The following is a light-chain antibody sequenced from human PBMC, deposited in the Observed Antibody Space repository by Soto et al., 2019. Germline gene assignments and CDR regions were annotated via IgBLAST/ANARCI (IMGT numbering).Light chain of an antibody. CDR1: SSDVGAYNY. CDR3: SSYAGSNNYV. J-gene: IGLJ1*01. V-gene: IGLV2-8*01. Sequence: QSALTQPPSASGSPGQSVTISCTGTSSDVGAYNYISWYQHHTGKAPKLMISEVSKRPSGVPDRFSGSKSGNTASLTVSGLQAEYEADYYCSSYAGSNNYVFGTWTKLTVL. CDR2: EVS.